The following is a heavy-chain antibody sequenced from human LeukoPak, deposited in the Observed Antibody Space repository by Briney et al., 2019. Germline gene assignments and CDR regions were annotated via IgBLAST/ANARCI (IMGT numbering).Heavy chain of an antibody. CDR1: GGSFSGYY. CDR3: ASRYYYDSSALYYFDY. Sequence: PSETLSLTCAVYGGSFSGYYWSWIRQPPGKGLEWIGEINHSGSTNYNPSLKSRVTISVDTSKNQFSLKLSSVTAAATAVYYCASRYYYDSSALYYFDYWGQGTLVTVSS. V-gene: IGHV4-34*01. D-gene: IGHD3-22*01. CDR2: INHSGST. J-gene: IGHJ4*02.